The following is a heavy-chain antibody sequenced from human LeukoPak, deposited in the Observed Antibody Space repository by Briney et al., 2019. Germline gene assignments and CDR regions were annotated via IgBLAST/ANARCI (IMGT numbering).Heavy chain of an antibody. CDR3: ARGAYTVDY. J-gene: IGHJ4*02. D-gene: IGHD4-11*01. CDR1: GFTFSDYY. V-gene: IGHV3-11*05. CDR2: ISTNSIYT. Sequence: PGGSLRLSCAASGFTFSDYYMTWIRQAPGKGLEWVSYISTNSIYTYYADSVEGRFTISRDNAHNSLYLRMSSLRTEDTAVYYCARGAYTVDYWGQGTLVTVSS.